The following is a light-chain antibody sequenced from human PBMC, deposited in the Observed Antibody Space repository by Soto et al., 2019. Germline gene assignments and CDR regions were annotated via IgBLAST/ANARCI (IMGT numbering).Light chain of an antibody. CDR2: GVT. CDR3: FSHRSGDSHV. CDR1: SSDIGAYNY. Sequence: QSVLTQPASVSRSPGQSITISCTGTSSDIGAYNYVSWYQQYPGKAPKLMIYGVTNRPSGVSNRFSGSKTGNTASLTISGLQAEDEADYYCFSHRSGDSHVFGTGTKATVL. V-gene: IGLV2-14*01. J-gene: IGLJ1*01.